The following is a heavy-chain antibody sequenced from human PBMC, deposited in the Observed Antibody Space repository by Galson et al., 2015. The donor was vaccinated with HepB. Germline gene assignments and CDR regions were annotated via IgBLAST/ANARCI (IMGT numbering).Heavy chain of an antibody. Sequence: TLSLTCTVSAASVSSSSIHWGWIRQPPGKGLECIGNVSYTGSTYYNPSLKGRVAISVDTSKNQFSLKLTSVTAADTAVYYCARLVVEPSATYFDNWGQGILVTVSS. CDR3: ARLVVEPSATYFDN. V-gene: IGHV4-39*01. CDR2: VSYTGST. J-gene: IGHJ4*02. CDR1: AASVSSSSIH. D-gene: IGHD2-2*01.